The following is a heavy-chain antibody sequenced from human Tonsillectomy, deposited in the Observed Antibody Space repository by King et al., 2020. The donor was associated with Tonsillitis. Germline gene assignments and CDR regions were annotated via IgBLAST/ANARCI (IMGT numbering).Heavy chain of an antibody. Sequence: TLKESGPALVKPTQTLTLTCTFSGFSLSTSGMCVSWIRQPPGKALEWLARIDWDDGKYYSTSLNTRLTISKDTSKNQVVLTMTNMDSVETATYYCARTRIVGATAVEDYYHMDVWGKGTTVTVSS. J-gene: IGHJ6*03. D-gene: IGHD1-26*01. CDR3: ARTRIVGATAVEDYYHMDV. CDR2: IDWDDGK. CDR1: GFSLSTSGMC. V-gene: IGHV2-70*11.